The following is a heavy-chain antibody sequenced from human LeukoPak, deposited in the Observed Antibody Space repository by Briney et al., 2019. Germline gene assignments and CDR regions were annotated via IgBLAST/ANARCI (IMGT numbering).Heavy chain of an antibody. CDR1: GYTFTSYA. D-gene: IGHD2-8*01. CDR3: AREVTVSLGNNLFDP. CDR2: INAGNGNT. V-gene: IGHV1-3*01. J-gene: IGHJ5*02. Sequence: ASVKVSCKASGYTFTSYAMHWVRQAPGQRLEWMGWINAGNGNTKNPQKFQGRVTITRDTSATTAYMELSSLRSEDTAVYYCAREVTVSLGNNLFDPWGRGNQGTGSS.